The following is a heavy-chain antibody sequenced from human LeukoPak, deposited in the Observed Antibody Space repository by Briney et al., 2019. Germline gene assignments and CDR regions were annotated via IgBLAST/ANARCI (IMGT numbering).Heavy chain of an antibody. Sequence: AGESLKISCRGSGYTFTTYWIGWVRQMPGKGLEWMGIIYPADSDTRYSPSFQGQVTISADKSISTAYLQWSSLKASDTAMYYCARRGIDMVSFDYWGQGTLVTVSS. CDR1: GYTFTTYW. J-gene: IGHJ4*02. CDR3: ARRGIDMVSFDY. CDR2: IYPADSDT. D-gene: IGHD2-15*01. V-gene: IGHV5-51*01.